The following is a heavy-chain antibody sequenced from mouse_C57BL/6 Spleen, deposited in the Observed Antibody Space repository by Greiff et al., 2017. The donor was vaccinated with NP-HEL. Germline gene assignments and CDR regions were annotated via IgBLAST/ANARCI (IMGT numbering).Heavy chain of an antibody. Sequence: QVQLKQSGPELVKPGASVKISCKASGYAFSSSWMNWVKQRPGKGLEWIGRIYPGDGDTNYNGKFKGKATLTADKSSSTAYMQLSSLTSEDSAVYFCAKGFYYGSSYDLDYAMDYWGQGTSVTVSS. V-gene: IGHV1-82*01. CDR1: GYAFSSSW. D-gene: IGHD1-1*01. CDR3: AKGFYYGSSYDLDYAMDY. J-gene: IGHJ4*01. CDR2: IYPGDGDT.